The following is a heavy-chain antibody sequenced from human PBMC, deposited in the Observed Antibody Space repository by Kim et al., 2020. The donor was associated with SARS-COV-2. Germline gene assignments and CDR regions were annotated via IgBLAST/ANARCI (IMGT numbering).Heavy chain of an antibody. V-gene: IGHV3-7*05. CDR3: ARDRLVVYAMDV. CDR1: GFTFTMHW. CDR2: IKEDGSEK. J-gene: IGHJ6*02. D-gene: IGHD3-16*01. Sequence: GGSLRLSCAASGFTFTMHWMSWVRQAPGKGLEWVAKIKEDGSEKYHVDPVKGRFTVSSDNAKNSLYLHMTSLRAEDTAVYFCARDRLVVYAMDVWGQGTTVTVSS.